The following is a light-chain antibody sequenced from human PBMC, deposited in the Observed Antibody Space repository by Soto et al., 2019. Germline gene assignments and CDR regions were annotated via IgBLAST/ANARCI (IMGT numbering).Light chain of an antibody. V-gene: IGLV2-11*01. CDR3: CSYAGSYTYYV. CDR1: SSDVGGYNY. Sequence: QSALTQPRSVSGSPGQSVTISGTGTSSDVGGYNYVSWYQQHPGKAPKLMIYDVSKRPSGVPDRFSGSKSGNTASLTISGLQAEDEADYYCCSYAGSYTYYVFGTGTKVTVL. CDR2: DVS. J-gene: IGLJ1*01.